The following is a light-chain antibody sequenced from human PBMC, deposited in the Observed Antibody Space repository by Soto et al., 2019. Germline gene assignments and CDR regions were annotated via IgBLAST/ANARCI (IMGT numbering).Light chain of an antibody. V-gene: IGKV3-11*01. CDR3: PQRSNWPLT. CDR2: DAS. J-gene: IGKJ1*01. CDR1: QSVSSY. Sequence: EIVLTQSPATLSLSPGERATLSCRASQSVSSYLAWYQQKPGQAPRLLIYDASNRATGIPARFSGSGSGTDFTLPISSLEPEDFAVYYCPQRSNWPLTFGQGTKVEIK.